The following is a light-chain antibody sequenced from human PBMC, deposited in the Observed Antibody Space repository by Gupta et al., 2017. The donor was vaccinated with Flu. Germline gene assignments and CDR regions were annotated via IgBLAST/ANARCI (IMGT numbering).Light chain of an antibody. CDR1: QSVSSSY. V-gene: IGKV3-20*01. CDR3: QQDGSSLYT. J-gene: IGKJ2*01. CDR2: GAS. Sequence: EIVLTQSPGTLSLSPGERATLSCRASQSVSSSYLLWYQQRPGQAPRLLIYGASSRATGISDRFSGSGSGTDFTLTISRLEPEDFAVYYCQQDGSSLYTFGQGTKLEIK.